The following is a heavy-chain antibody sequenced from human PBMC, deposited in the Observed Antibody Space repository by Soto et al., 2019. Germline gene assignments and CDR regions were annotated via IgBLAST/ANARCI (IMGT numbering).Heavy chain of an antibody. D-gene: IGHD4-17*01. CDR2: INAGNGNT. V-gene: IGHV1-3*05. J-gene: IGHJ4*02. CDR1: GYTVTSYA. CDR3: ARVYAGDPDY. Sequence: QVQLVQSGAEEKKPGASVKVSCKASGYTVTSYAMHWVRQAPGQRLEWMGWINAGNGNTKYSQKFQGRVTITRDTSESTAYMELSSLISEDTAVYYCARVYAGDPDYWGQGTLVTVSS.